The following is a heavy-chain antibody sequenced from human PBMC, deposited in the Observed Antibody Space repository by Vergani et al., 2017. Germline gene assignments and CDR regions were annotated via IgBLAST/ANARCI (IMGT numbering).Heavy chain of an antibody. V-gene: IGHV4-34*01. CDR2: INHSGST. CDR3: ARGYYYDSSGYYYLDP. CDR1: GGSFSGYY. Sequence: QVQLQQWGAGLLKPSETLSLTCAVYGGSFSGYYWSWIRQPPGKGLEWIGEINHSGSTNYNPSLKSRVTISVDTSKNQFSLKLSSVTAADTAVYYCARGYYYDSSGYYYLDPWGQGTLVTVSS. J-gene: IGHJ5*02. D-gene: IGHD3-22*01.